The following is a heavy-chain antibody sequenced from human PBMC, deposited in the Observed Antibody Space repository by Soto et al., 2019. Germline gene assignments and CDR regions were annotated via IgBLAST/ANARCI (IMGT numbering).Heavy chain of an antibody. CDR2: ITAFNGNT. D-gene: IGHD3-3*01. J-gene: IGHJ4*02. CDR1: GYTFTDYG. CDR3: ARISQSDFWSGYYYFFDY. V-gene: IGHV1-18*01. Sequence: ASVKVSCKASGYTFTDYGISWVRQAPGQGLQWVGWITAFNGNTKCAQQFQGRVTMTTDTSTSTAYMELRSLESDDTAVYYCARISQSDFWSGYYYFFDYWGQGTLVTVSS.